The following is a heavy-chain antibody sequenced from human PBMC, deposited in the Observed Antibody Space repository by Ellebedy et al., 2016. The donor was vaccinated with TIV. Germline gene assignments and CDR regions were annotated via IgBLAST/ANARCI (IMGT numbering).Heavy chain of an antibody. CDR1: GFTFSRYA. V-gene: IGHV3-64*05. CDR3: VKDPGATFPYGYFFDY. Sequence: GGSLRLSCAASGFTFSRYAMHWVCQAPGKGLEYVSAISSNGGSTYYADSVKGRFTISRDNFKNTLYVQMSSLRAEDTAVYYCVKDPGATFPYGYFFDYWGQGTLVTVSS. J-gene: IGHJ4*02. D-gene: IGHD6-25*01. CDR2: ISSNGGST.